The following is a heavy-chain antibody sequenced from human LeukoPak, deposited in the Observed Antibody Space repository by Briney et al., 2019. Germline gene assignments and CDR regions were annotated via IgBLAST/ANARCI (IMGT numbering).Heavy chain of an antibody. Sequence: GGPLRLSCGASGSAFRTHGMHGVRKVPGKGWRWVAVIWYDGSNEYYADYVKGRFTVSRDNSKNTLNLEMDSLRAEDTAVYYCARDIASRRLDYWGQGTLVTVSS. V-gene: IGHV3-33*01. CDR2: IWYDGSNE. D-gene: IGHD6-6*01. J-gene: IGHJ4*02. CDR1: GSAFRTHG. CDR3: ARDIASRRLDY.